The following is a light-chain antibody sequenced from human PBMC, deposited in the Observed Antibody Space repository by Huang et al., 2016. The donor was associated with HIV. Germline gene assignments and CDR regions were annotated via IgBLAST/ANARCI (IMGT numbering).Light chain of an antibody. J-gene: IGKJ2*01. CDR3: QQYDNFPYT. CDR2: DAS. CDR1: QDISNY. Sequence: DIQMTQSPSSLSASVGDRVTITCQASQDISNYLNWYQQKPEKATKLLVYDASNLETGVPSRFSGSGSGTDFTFTISSLQPEDIATYYCQQYDNFPYTFGQGTKLENK. V-gene: IGKV1-33*01.